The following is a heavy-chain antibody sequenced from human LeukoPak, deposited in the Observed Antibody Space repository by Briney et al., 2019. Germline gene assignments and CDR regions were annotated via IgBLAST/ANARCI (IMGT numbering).Heavy chain of an antibody. CDR3: AKAETNTNGSFHC. D-gene: IGHD2-8*01. J-gene: IGHJ4*02. Sequence: PGASLRLSCAASGFPFSSSAMSWVRQAPGKRLEWVSGLPRSGGDTYYADSVKGRFTISRDNSKNTLHLQMNSLRAEDTAIYYCAKAETNTNGSFHCWGQGTLVTVSS. V-gene: IGHV3-23*01. CDR2: LPRSGGDT. CDR1: GFPFSSSA.